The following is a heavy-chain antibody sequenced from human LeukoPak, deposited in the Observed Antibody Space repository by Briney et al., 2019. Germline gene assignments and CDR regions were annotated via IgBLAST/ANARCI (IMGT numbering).Heavy chain of an antibody. CDR2: NYYSGST. D-gene: IGHD3-22*01. CDR3: ARFELRYYYDSSGYRGFDY. CDR1: GGSISSGDYY. Sequence: SETLSLTCTVSGGSISSGDYYWRWIRQPPGKGLEWIGYNYYSGSTYYNPSLKSRVTISVDTSKNQFSLKLSSVTAADTAVYYCARFELRYYYDSSGYRGFDYWGQGTLVTVSS. V-gene: IGHV4-30-4*01. J-gene: IGHJ4*02.